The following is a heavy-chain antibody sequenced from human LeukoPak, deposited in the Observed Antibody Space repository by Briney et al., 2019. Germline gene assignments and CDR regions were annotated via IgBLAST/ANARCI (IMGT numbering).Heavy chain of an antibody. CDR2: IYYSGST. J-gene: IGHJ5*02. V-gene: IGHV4-59*01. Sequence: SETLSLTWTVSGGSISSYYWSWIRQPPGKGLEWIGYIYYSGSTNYNPSLKSRVTISVDTSKNQFSLKLSSVTAADTAVYYCARASNGSSGPVSIQPNWFDPWGQGTLVTVSS. D-gene: IGHD5-18*01. CDR3: ARASNGSSGPVSIQPNWFDP. CDR1: GGSISSYY.